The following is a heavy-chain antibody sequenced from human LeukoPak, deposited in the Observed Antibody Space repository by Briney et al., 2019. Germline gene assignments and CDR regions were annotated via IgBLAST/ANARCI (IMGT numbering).Heavy chain of an antibody. J-gene: IGHJ6*03. CDR1: GYPFTSYD. V-gene: IGHV1-8*01. CDR3: ARGASVGYYYYMDV. Sequence: ASVKVSCKASGYPFTSYDINWVRQATGQGLEWMGWMNPNSGNTGYAQKFQGRVTMTRNTSISTAYMELSSLRSEDTAVYYCARGASVGYYYYMDVWGKGTTVTVSS. CDR2: MNPNSGNT. D-gene: IGHD2-2*01.